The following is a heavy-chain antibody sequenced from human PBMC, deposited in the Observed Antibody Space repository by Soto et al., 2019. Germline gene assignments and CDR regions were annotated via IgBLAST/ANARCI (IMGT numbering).Heavy chain of an antibody. Sequence: QVQLVESGGGVVQPGRSLRLSCAASGFTFSSYGMHWVRQAPGKGLEWVAVIWYDGSNKYYADSVKGRFTISRDNSKNTLYLQMNSLRAEDTAVYYCARGKHYDILTGSIKVGANFDYWGQGTLVTVSS. D-gene: IGHD3-9*01. J-gene: IGHJ4*02. CDR1: GFTFSSYG. CDR2: IWYDGSNK. V-gene: IGHV3-33*01. CDR3: ARGKHYDILTGSIKVGANFDY.